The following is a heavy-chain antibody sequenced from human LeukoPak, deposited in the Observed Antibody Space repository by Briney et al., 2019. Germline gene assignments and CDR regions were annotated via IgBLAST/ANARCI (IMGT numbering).Heavy chain of an antibody. CDR2: IYYRGST. D-gene: IGHD3-22*01. V-gene: IGHV4-59*08. Sequence: SETLSLTCTVSGDSISSYYWSWIRQRPGPGLEWNGYIYYRGSTNYNPSLKSRVTISVDTSKNQFSLKLSSVTAADTAVYYCARLTASPPYYYDSRGYYFDYWGQGTLVTVSS. CDR3: ARLTASPPYYYDSRGYYFDY. J-gene: IGHJ4*02. CDR1: GDSISSYY.